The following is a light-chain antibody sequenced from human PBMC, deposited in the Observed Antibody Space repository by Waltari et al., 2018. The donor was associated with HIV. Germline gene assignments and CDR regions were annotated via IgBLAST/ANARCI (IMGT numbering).Light chain of an antibody. Sequence: SALTQPASVSGSPRQSLTISCTGTSSDVGAYNLVSWYQQHPGKAPKFIIYEVNKRPSEVSIRFSGSKSGNTASLTISGLQAEDEADYYCCSYAGRSTLEVFGGGTKVTVL. CDR1: SSDVGAYNL. V-gene: IGLV2-23*02. CDR2: EVN. CDR3: CSYAGRSTLEV. J-gene: IGLJ2*01.